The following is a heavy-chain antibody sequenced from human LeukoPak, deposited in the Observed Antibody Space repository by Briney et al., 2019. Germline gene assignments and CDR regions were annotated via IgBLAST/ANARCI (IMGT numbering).Heavy chain of an antibody. J-gene: IGHJ4*02. CDR2: ISGSGGST. Sequence: GGSLRLSCAASGFTFSSYAMSWVRQAPGKGLEWVSAISGSGGSTYYADSVKGRFTISRDNSKNTLYLQMNSLRAEETAVYYCAKEQLDYYGDNESFDYWGQGTLVTVSS. V-gene: IGHV3-23*01. D-gene: IGHD4-17*01. CDR3: AKEQLDYYGDNESFDY. CDR1: GFTFSSYA.